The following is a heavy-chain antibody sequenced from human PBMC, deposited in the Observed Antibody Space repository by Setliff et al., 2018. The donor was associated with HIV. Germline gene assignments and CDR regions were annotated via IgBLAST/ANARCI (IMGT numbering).Heavy chain of an antibody. Sequence: GESLKSSCAASGFSFRSYAVSWVRQAPGKGLEWVSVISGSGDITYYRESVKGRFTVSRDNSNNTVYLQMNSLRAEDTAMYYCAKTQTVITVYGPFDSWGQGTPVTVSS. CDR2: ISGSGDIT. J-gene: IGHJ4*02. CDR3: AKTQTVITVYGPFDS. V-gene: IGHV3-23*01. D-gene: IGHD4-4*01. CDR1: GFSFRSYA.